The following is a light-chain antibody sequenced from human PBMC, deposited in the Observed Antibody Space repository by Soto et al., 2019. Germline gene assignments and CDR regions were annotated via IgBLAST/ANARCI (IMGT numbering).Light chain of an antibody. CDR1: QSISSW. Sequence: DIRMSQSPATLSASVGDRVTITCRASQSISSWLAWYQQKPGKAPKLLIYDASTLESGVPSRFTGSGSGTDFTLTISRLEPEDFAVYYCQQYGSSPRTFGQGTKVDTK. V-gene: IGKV1-5*01. J-gene: IGKJ1*01. CDR3: QQYGSSPRT. CDR2: DAS.